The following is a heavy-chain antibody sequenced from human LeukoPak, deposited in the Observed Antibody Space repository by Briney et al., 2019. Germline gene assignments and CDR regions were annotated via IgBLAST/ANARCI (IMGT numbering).Heavy chain of an antibody. J-gene: IGHJ6*03. CDR3: ARGWWGSGYYYTRGMDV. V-gene: IGHV3-7*01. D-gene: IGHD3-22*01. Sequence: SGGSLRLSCAASGLTFSTYWMTWVRQAPGKGLEWVANIKQDGSEKYYVGSVKGRFTISRDNSKNTLYLQMGSLRAEDMAVYYCARGWWGSGYYYTRGMDVWGKGTTVTVSS. CDR2: IKQDGSEK. CDR1: GLTFSTYW.